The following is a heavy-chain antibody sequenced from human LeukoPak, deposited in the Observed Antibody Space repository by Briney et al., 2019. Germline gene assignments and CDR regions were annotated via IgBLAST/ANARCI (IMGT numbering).Heavy chain of an antibody. V-gene: IGHV4-59*01. Sequence: ASETLSLTCTVSGGSISPYYWSWIRQPPGKGLEWLGYIYYSGNTDYNPSLKSRVAISVDTSKNQFSLKLSSVTAADTAVHYCARSTGSTMFIDYWGQGTLVTVSS. CDR1: GGSISPYY. CDR3: ARSTGSTMFIDY. J-gene: IGHJ4*02. CDR2: IYYSGNT. D-gene: IGHD3-10*02.